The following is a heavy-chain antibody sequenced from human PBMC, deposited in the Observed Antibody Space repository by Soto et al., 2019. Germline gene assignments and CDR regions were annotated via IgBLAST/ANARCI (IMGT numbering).Heavy chain of an antibody. CDR1: GYTFTGYY. V-gene: IGHV1-2*02. D-gene: IGHD1-26*01. J-gene: IGHJ6*02. CDR3: ASGSGSYYYYYYGMDV. CDR2: INPNSGGT. Sequence: ASVKVSCKASGYTFTGYYMHWVRQAPGQGLEWMGWINPNSGGTNYAQKFQGRVTMTRDTSISTAYMELSRLRSDDTAVYYCASGSGSYYYYYYGMDVWGQGTTVTVSS.